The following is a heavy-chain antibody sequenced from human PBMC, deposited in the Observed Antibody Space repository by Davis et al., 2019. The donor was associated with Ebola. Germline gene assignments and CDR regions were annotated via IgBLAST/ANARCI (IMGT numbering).Heavy chain of an antibody. CDR3: AREVIVVVVAATRQPYYYYYGMDV. V-gene: IGHV1-18*01. D-gene: IGHD2-15*01. CDR1: GGTFSSYT. CDR2: INPHNGNT. J-gene: IGHJ6*04. Sequence: ASSVNVSCKASGGTFSSYTISWVRQAPGQGLEWMGWINPHNGNTNYAQNVQGRVTMTTDTSTSKVYMELSSLRSEDTAVFYCAREVIVVVVAATRQPYYYYYGMDVWGKGTTVTVSS.